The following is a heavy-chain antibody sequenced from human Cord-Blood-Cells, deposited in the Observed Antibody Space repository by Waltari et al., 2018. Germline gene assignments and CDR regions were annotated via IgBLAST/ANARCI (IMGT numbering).Heavy chain of an antibody. CDR1: GGSFSGYY. CDR2: INHSGST. CDR3: ARHVSRATTYWYFDL. J-gene: IGHJ2*01. D-gene: IGHD1-26*01. V-gene: IGHV4-34*01. Sequence: QVQLQQWGAGLLKPSETLSLTCAVYGGSFSGYYWSWIRQPPGKGLEWIGEINHSGSTDYNPSLRMRVTISVDTSKNQFSLTLSAVTGADTAVYYCARHVSRATTYWYFDLWGRGTLVTVSS.